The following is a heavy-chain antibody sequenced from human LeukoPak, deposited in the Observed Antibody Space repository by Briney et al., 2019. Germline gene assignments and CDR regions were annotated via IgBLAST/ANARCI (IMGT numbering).Heavy chain of an antibody. D-gene: IGHD1-26*01. V-gene: IGHV4-59*01. Sequence: PSETLSLTCTVSGASITSYYWNWIRQPPGKGLEWIGYIYNSGSTNYNPSLKSRVTISVDTSKNQFSLKLSSVTAADTAVCYCARSKGGSYGPWGQGTLVTVSS. J-gene: IGHJ5*02. CDR2: IYNSGST. CDR1: GASITSYY. CDR3: ARSKGGSYGP.